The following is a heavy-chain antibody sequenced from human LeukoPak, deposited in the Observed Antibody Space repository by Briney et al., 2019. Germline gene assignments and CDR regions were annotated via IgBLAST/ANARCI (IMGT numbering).Heavy chain of an antibody. CDR2: ISSSGSTI. CDR3: ARALRGSYSDY. CDR1: GFTFSSYE. D-gene: IGHD1-26*01. Sequence: SGGSLRLSCAASGFTFSSYEMNWVRQAPGKGLEWVSYISSSGSTIYYADSVKGRFTISRDNAKNSLYLQMNSLRAEDTAVYYCARALRGSYSDYWGQGTLVTVSS. V-gene: IGHV3-48*03. J-gene: IGHJ4*02.